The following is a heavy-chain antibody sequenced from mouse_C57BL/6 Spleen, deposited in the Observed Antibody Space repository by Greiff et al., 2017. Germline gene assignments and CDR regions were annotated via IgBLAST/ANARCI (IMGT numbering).Heavy chain of an antibody. CDR3: ARGDFITTVEGY. V-gene: IGHV1-42*01. D-gene: IGHD1-1*01. CDR2: INPSTGGT. CDR1: GYSFTGYY. Sequence: EVKVVESGPELVKPGASVKISCKASGYSFTGYYMNWVKQSPEKSLEWIGEINPSTGGTTYNQKFKAKATLTVDKSSSTAYMQRKSLTSEDSAVYYCARGDFITTVEGYWGQGTTLTVSS. J-gene: IGHJ2*01.